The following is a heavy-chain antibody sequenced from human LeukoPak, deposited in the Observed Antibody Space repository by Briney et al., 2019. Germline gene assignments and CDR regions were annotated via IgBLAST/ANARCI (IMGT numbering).Heavy chain of an antibody. CDR1: GFTFSGYA. CDR2: ISGSGGST. Sequence: QPGGSLRLSCAASGFTFSGYAMSWVRQAPGKGLEWVSAISGSGGSTYYADSVKGRFTISRDNSKNTLYLQMNSLRAEDTAVYYCAKDPPSPSHPPYSDAFDIWGQGTMVTVSS. D-gene: IGHD2-21*01. J-gene: IGHJ3*02. V-gene: IGHV3-23*01. CDR3: AKDPPSPSHPPYSDAFDI.